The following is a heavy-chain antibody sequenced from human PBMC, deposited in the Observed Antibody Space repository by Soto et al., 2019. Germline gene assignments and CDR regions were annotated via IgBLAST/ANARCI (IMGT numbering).Heavy chain of an antibody. CDR3: ARDQYCSSTSCYDG. D-gene: IGHD2-2*01. J-gene: IGHJ4*02. Sequence: EVQLVESGGGLVRPGGSLRLSCAASGFTVSSNYMSWVRQAPGKGLEWVSVIYSGGSTYYADSVKGRFTISRDNSKNTLYLQMNSLRAEDTAVYYCARDQYCSSTSCYDGWGQGTLVTVSS. CDR1: GFTVSSNY. CDR2: IYSGGST. V-gene: IGHV3-66*01.